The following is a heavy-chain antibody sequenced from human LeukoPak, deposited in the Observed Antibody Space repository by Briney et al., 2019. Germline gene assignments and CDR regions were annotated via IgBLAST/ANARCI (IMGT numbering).Heavy chain of an antibody. CDR1: GGTFSSYA. CDR3: ARERWLDNPTLFY. Sequence: GPSVKVSCXASGGTFSSYAISWVRQAPGQGLEWMGRIIPIFGTANYAQKFQGRVTITTDESTSTAYMELSSLRSEDTAVYYCARERWLDNPTLFYWGQGTLVTVSS. J-gene: IGHJ4*02. D-gene: IGHD5-24*01. V-gene: IGHV1-69*05. CDR2: IIPIFGTA.